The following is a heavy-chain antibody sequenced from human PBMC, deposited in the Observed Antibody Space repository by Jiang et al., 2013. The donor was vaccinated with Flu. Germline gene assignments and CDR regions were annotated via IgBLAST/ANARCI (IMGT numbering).Heavy chain of an antibody. V-gene: IGHV3-23*01. Sequence: FTISRDNSKNTLYLQMNSLRAEDTAVYYCAKDLKTPQDYYDSSGYYLLFDYWGQGTLVTVSS. D-gene: IGHD3-22*01. CDR3: AKDLKTPQDYYDSSGYYLLFDY. J-gene: IGHJ4*02.